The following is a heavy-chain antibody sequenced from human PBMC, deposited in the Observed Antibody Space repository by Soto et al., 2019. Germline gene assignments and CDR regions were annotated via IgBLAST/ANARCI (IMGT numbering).Heavy chain of an antibody. D-gene: IGHD2-2*01. CDR1: GYHFIDFY. CDR2: VNPNTGGT. J-gene: IGHJ5*02. Sequence: ASVKVSCKASGYHFIDFYVHWVRQAPGQGLEWMGWVNPNTGGTKYAQKFQGRVTITRDMSITTAYLELSSLTSDDTALYYCARGGFRGHCSAPSCYAFFDPWGQGTLVTVSS. CDR3: ARGGFRGHCSAPSCYAFFDP. V-gene: IGHV1-2*02.